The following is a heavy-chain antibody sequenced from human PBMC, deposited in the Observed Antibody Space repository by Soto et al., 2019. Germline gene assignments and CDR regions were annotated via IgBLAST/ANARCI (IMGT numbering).Heavy chain of an antibody. CDR2: ISYDGSNK. J-gene: IGHJ4*02. D-gene: IGHD3-10*01. Sequence: VGSLRLSCAASGFTFSSYAMHWVRQAPGKGLEWVAVISYDGSNKYYADSVKGRFTISRDNSKNTLYLQMNSLRAEDTAIYYCARDEYPGVYWGQGTLVTVSS. CDR1: GFTFSSYA. CDR3: ARDEYPGVY. V-gene: IGHV3-30-3*01.